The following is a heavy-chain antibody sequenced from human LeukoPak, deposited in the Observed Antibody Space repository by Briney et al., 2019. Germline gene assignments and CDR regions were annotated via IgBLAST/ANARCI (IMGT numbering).Heavy chain of an antibody. D-gene: IGHD2-21*01. CDR1: GFTFSNHW. V-gene: IGHV3-7*01. CDR3: ARDSDWASDH. J-gene: IGHJ5*02. Sequence: GGSLKLSCAASGFTFSNHWMNRVRQAPGKGLEWVANINEHGGERYYVDSVKGRFTISRDNAKSSLYLQMNSLRADDTAVYYCARDSDWASDHWGQGTLVTVSS. CDR2: INEHGGER.